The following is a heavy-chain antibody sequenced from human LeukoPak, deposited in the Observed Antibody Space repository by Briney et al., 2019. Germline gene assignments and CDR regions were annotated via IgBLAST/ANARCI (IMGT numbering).Heavy chain of an antibody. CDR1: GGSISSYY. Sequence: SETLSLTCTVSGGSISSYYWSWIRQPPGKGLEWLGYIYYSGSTNYNPSLKSRVTISVDTSKNQFSLKLSSVTAADTAVYYCARRGSSSWSGAFDYWGQGTLVTVSS. CDR3: ARRGSSSWSGAFDY. J-gene: IGHJ4*02. V-gene: IGHV4-59*08. CDR2: IYYSGST. D-gene: IGHD6-13*01.